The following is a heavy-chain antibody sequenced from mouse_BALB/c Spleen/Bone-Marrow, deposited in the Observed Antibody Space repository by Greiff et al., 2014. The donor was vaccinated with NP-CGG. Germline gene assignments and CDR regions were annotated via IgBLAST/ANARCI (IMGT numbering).Heavy chain of an antibody. V-gene: IGHV1-9*01. CDR1: GYTFSSYW. Sequence: QVQLQQSGAELMKPGASVKISCKATGYTFSSYWIEWVKQRPGHGLEWIGEILPGGGSTNYNEKFKGKATFTADTSSNTAYMQLSSLTSEDSAVYYCARNLYYFDYWGQGTTLTVSS. CDR2: ILPGGGST. CDR3: ARNLYYFDY. J-gene: IGHJ2*01.